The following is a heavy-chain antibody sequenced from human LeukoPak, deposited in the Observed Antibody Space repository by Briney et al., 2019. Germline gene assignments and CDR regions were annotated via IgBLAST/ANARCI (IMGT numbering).Heavy chain of an antibody. J-gene: IGHJ6*03. V-gene: IGHV1-69-2*01. Sequence: ASVKVSCKVSGYTFTDYYMHWVQQAPGKGLEWMGLVDPEDGETIYAEKFQGRVTITADTSTDTAYMELSSLRSEDTAVYYCARRSRAMAFYYYYYYMDVWAKGTTVTVSS. D-gene: IGHD5-18*01. CDR1: GYTFTDYY. CDR3: ARRSRAMAFYYYYYYMDV. CDR2: VDPEDGET.